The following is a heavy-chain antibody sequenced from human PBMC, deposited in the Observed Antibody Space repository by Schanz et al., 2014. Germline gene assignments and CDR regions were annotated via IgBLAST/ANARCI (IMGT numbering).Heavy chain of an antibody. V-gene: IGHV3-66*01. CDR1: GFTVSNNY. CDR2: IYSDGST. J-gene: IGHJ4*02. D-gene: IGHD2-15*01. Sequence: EVQLVESGGGLVQPGGSLRLSCAASGFTVSNNYMSWVRQAPGKGLECVSIIYSDGSTYYVDSVKGRFIISRDNSKNTVYLQMNGLRAEDTAVYYCARDPGGTKTHGLWGQGTLVTVSS. CDR3: ARDPGGTKTHGL.